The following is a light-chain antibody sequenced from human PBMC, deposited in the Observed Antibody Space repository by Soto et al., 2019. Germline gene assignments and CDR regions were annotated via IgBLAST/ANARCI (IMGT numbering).Light chain of an antibody. J-gene: IGLJ3*02. CDR2: LNSDGSH. Sequence: QTVVTQSPSASASLGASVKLTCTLSSGHSSSAIAWHQQRPEKGPRFLMRLNSDGSHSKGDGIPDRFSGSSSGAERYLTIAILQSEDEADYYCQTWGAGIRVFGGGTKLTVL. V-gene: IGLV4-69*01. CDR1: SGHSSSA. CDR3: QTWGAGIRV.